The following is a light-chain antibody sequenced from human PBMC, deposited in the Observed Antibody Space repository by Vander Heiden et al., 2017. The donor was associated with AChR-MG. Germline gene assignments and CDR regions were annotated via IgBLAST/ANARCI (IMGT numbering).Light chain of an antibody. Sequence: QSVLPQPPSASGTPGQRVTISCSGSSSNIGRNAVNWYQQLPGTAPKLLMYTNKQRPSGAPDRFSGSKSGTSASLAISGLQSEDEADYYCAAWDDSLNGWVFGGGTKLTVL. J-gene: IGLJ3*02. CDR3: AAWDDSLNGWV. CDR2: TNK. CDR1: SSNIGRNA. V-gene: IGLV1-44*01.